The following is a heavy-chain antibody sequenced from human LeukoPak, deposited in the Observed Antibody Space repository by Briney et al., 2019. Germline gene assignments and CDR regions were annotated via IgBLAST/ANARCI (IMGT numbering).Heavy chain of an antibody. CDR2: ISYDGSNK. V-gene: IGHV3-30*01. Sequence: PGGSLRLSCAASGFTFSSYAMHWVRQAPGKGLEWVAVISYDGSNKYYADSVKGRFTISRDNSKNTLYLQMNSLRAEDTAVYYSARSPPHSGYDLVYYFDYWGQGTLVTVSS. CDR3: ARSPPHSGYDLVYYFDY. D-gene: IGHD5-12*01. J-gene: IGHJ4*02. CDR1: GFTFSSYA.